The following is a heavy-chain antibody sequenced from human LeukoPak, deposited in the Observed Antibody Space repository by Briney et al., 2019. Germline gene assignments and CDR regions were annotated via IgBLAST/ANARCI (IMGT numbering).Heavy chain of an antibody. CDR2: INWNGGST. D-gene: IGHD3-22*01. CDR1: GFTFADYG. Sequence: GSLRLSCAASGFTFADYGMSWVRQAPGKGLEWVSAINWNGGSTVYADSVKGGFTISRDNAKNSLYLQMNSLRAEDTALYHCARAYYYDSSGYFPDWGQGTLVTVSS. V-gene: IGHV3-20*01. CDR3: ARAYYYDSSGYFPD. J-gene: IGHJ4*02.